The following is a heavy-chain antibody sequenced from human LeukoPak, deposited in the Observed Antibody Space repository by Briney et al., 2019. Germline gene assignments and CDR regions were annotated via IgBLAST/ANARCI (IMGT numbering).Heavy chain of an antibody. CDR2: ISSSGSTI. Sequence: GGSLRLSCAGSGFTFSSYEMNWVRQAPGKGLVWVSYISSSGSTIYYADSVKGRFTIFRDNAKNSLYLQMNSLRAEDTAVYYCAELGITMIGGVWGKGTTVTISS. CDR1: GFTFSSYE. CDR3: AELGITMIGGV. V-gene: IGHV3-48*03. J-gene: IGHJ6*04. D-gene: IGHD3-10*02.